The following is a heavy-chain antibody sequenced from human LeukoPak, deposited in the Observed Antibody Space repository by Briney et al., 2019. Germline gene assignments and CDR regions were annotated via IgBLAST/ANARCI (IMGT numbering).Heavy chain of an antibody. CDR3: ASGSGAVAGTDY. J-gene: IGHJ4*02. Sequence: SETLSLTCTVSGGSISSYYWTWIRQPPGKGLEWIGYIYYSGTTYYNPSLKSRVTISLDTSKNKFSLNLTSVNVADTAVYYCASGSGAVAGTDYWGQGTLVTVSS. CDR1: GGSISSYY. CDR2: IYYSGTT. V-gene: IGHV4-59*01. D-gene: IGHD6-19*01.